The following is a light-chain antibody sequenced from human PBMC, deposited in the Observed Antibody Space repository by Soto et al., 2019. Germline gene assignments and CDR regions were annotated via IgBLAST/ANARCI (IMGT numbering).Light chain of an antibody. CDR1: QSVSSY. V-gene: IGKV3-20*01. CDR2: DAS. J-gene: IGKJ1*01. Sequence: EVVVSQSPATLSLSPGERATLSCRASQSVSSYLAWYQQKPGQAPRLLIYDASNRATGIPARFSGSGSGTDFTLTINRLEPEDFALYYCQQYGSSPPTFGQGTKVDVK. CDR3: QQYGSSPPT.